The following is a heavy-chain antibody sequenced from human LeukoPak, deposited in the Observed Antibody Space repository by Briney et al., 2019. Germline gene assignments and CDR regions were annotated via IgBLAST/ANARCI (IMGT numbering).Heavy chain of an antibody. J-gene: IGHJ4*02. V-gene: IGHV3-30*18. Sequence: PGGSLRLSCAASGFTFSSYGMHWVRQAPGKGLEWVAVISYDGSNKYYADSVKGRFTISRDNSKNTLYLQMNSLRAEDTAVYYCAKDHYSYGPRVDYWGQGTLVTVSS. CDR3: AKDHYSYGPRVDY. CDR1: GFTFSSYG. D-gene: IGHD5-18*01. CDR2: ISYDGSNK.